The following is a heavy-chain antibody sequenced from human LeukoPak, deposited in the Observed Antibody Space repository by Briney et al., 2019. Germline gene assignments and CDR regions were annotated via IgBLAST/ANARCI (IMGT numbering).Heavy chain of an antibody. D-gene: IGHD6-13*01. CDR1: GYSISSYY. J-gene: IGHJ5*02. CDR3: AREKVSSSWYRWFDP. Sequence: SETLSLTCTVSGYSISSYYWSWIRQPAGKGLEWIGRIYTSGSTNYNPSLKSRVTMSVDTSKNQFSLKLSSVTAADTAVYYCAREKVSSSWYRWFDPWGQGTLVTVSS. V-gene: IGHV4-4*07. CDR2: IYTSGST.